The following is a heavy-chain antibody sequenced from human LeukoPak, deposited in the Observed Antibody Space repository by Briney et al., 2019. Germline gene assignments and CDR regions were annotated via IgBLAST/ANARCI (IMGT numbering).Heavy chain of an antibody. CDR3: ARDGYQRYRPYGMDV. CDR2: IYYSGST. D-gene: IGHD2-2*01. J-gene: IGHJ6*02. V-gene: IGHV4-59*01. CDR1: GFTFDDYG. Sequence: GSLRLSCAAFGFTFDDYGMSWIRQPPGKGLEWIGYIYYSGSTNYNPSLKSRVTISVDTSKNQFSLKLSSVTAADTAVYYCARDGYQRYRPYGMDVWGQGTTVTVSS.